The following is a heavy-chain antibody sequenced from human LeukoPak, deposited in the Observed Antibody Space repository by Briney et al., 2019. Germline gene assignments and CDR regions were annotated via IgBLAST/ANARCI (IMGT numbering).Heavy chain of an antibody. V-gene: IGHV4-59*01. CDR2: IYYSGSA. CDR3: ARERIDGWFDP. J-gene: IGHJ5*02. CDR1: GFTFSSYA. Sequence: GSLRLSCVASGFTFSSYAMHWVRQTPGKGLEWIGYIYYSGSANYNPSLTSRVTISVDTSKNQFALKLSSVTAADTPVDYCARERIDGWFDPWGQGTLVTVSS. D-gene: IGHD2-15*01.